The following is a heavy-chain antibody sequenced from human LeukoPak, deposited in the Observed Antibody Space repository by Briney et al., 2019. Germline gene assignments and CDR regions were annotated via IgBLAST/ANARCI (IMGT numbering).Heavy chain of an antibody. V-gene: IGHV3-30*03. Sequence: GGSLRLSCAASGFTFINYGMHWVRQAPGKGLEWVALISYDGSSKYYADSVKGRIIISRDNSKNIMNLQMNSLRTEDTAVYYCARQYYYGSGNGLDVWGQGTTVTVSS. D-gene: IGHD3-10*01. CDR1: GFTFINYG. CDR2: ISYDGSSK. CDR3: ARQYYYGSGNGLDV. J-gene: IGHJ6*02.